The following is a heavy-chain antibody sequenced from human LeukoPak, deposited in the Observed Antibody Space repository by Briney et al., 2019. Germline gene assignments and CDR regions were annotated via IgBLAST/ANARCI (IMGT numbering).Heavy chain of an antibody. D-gene: IGHD6-6*01. CDR3: ARGGGGSSSWDLDY. CDR1: GFTFSTYG. Sequence: GRSLRLSCAASGFTFSTYGMHWVRQAPGKGLEWVALIWYDGSNKYSADSVKGRCTTSRDNSKNTLYLQMNSLRAEDTAVYYCARGGGGSSSWDLDYWGQGTLVTVSS. J-gene: IGHJ4*02. V-gene: IGHV3-33*01. CDR2: IWYDGSNK.